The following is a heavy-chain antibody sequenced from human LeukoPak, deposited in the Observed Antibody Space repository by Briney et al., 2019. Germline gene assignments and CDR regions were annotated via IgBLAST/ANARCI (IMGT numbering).Heavy chain of an antibody. D-gene: IGHD6-6*01. CDR1: GGSISSYY. J-gene: IGHJ4*02. V-gene: IGHV4-59*12. CDR3: ASSRVYVARGPQFDY. Sequence: PSETLSLTCTVSGGSISSYYWSWIRQPPGKGLEWIGYIYYSGSTNYNPSLKSRVTISVDTSKNQFSLKLSSVTAADTAVYYCASSRVYVARGPQFDYWGQGTLVTVSS. CDR2: IYYSGST.